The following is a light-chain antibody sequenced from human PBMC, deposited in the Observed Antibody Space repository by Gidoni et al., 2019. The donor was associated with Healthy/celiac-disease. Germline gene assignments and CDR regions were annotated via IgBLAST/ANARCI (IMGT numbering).Light chain of an antibody. CDR2: EVS. V-gene: IGLV2-23*02. CDR3: CSYAGSSTFV. CDR1: SSDVGSYNL. Sequence: QSALTQPASVSGSPGQSITISCTGTSSDVGSYNLVSWYQQHPGKAPQLMIYEVSKRPSGVSNRFSGSKSGTTASLTISGLQAEDEADYYCCSYAGSSTFVFGGGTKLTVL. J-gene: IGLJ3*02.